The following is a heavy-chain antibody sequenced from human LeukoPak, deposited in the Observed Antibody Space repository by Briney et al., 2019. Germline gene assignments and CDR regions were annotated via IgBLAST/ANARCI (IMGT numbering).Heavy chain of an antibody. J-gene: IGHJ3*02. D-gene: IGHD2-15*01. V-gene: IGHV4-38-2*02. CDR1: GYSISSGYY. CDR3: ARAKYCSGGSCYTPSAFDI. CDR2: IYHSGST. Sequence: SETLSLTCTVSGYSISSGYYWGWIRQPPGKGLEWIGSIYHSGSTYYNPSLKSRVTISVDTSKNQFSLKLSSVTAADTAVYYCARAKYCSGGSCYTPSAFDIWGQGTMVTVSS.